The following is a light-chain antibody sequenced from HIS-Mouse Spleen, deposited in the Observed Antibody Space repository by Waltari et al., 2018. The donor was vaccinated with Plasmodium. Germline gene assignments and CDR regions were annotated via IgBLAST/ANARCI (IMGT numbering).Light chain of an antibody. Sequence: SYELTQPPSVSVSPGQTARINCPGDALPKKDSYLYQQKSGQAPVLVIYEDSKRPSGIPERFSGSSSGTMATLTISGAQVEDEADYYCYSTDSSGNHRVFGGGTKLTVL. CDR1: ALPKKD. J-gene: IGLJ3*02. CDR3: YSTDSSGNHRV. V-gene: IGLV3-10*01. CDR2: EDS.